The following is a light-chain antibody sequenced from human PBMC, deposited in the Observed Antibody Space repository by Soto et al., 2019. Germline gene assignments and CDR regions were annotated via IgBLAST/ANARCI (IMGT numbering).Light chain of an antibody. CDR2: EVN. Sequence: QSALTQPASVSGSPGQSITISCTGTSSDVGNYNLVSWYQQHPGKAPRLFMFEVNERPSGVSDRFSGSKSGNTASLTVSGLQSEYEAEYDRCPKAGRGTVVFGGGTKVTVL. CDR1: SSDVGNYNL. V-gene: IGLV2-23*02. J-gene: IGLJ2*01. CDR3: CPKAGRGTVV.